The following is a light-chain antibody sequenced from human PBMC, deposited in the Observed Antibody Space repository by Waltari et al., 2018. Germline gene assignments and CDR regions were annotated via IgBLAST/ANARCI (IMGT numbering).Light chain of an antibody. Sequence: DIQLTQSPSTLPASVGDRVTITCRASQSVSTWLAWYQQKPGKAPKLLIYRASILESGVPSRFSGSGSGTDFTLTISCLQSEDFATYYCQQSYSTPRTFGQGTRLEIK. CDR2: RAS. V-gene: IGKV1-5*03. J-gene: IGKJ2*01. CDR1: QSVSTW. CDR3: QQSYSTPRT.